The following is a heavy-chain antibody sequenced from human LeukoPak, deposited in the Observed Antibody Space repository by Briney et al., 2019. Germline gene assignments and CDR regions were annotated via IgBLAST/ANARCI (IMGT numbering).Heavy chain of an antibody. V-gene: IGHV3-21*01. CDR2: ISSSSSYI. CDR3: ARWGEWPPFDY. CDR1: RFTFSSYS. Sequence: GGSLRLSCAASRFTFSSYSMNWVRQAPGKGLEWVSSISSSSSYIYYADSVKGRSTISRDNAKNSLYLQMNSLRAEDTAVYYCARWGEWPPFDYWGQGTLVTVSS. D-gene: IGHD3-10*01. J-gene: IGHJ4*02.